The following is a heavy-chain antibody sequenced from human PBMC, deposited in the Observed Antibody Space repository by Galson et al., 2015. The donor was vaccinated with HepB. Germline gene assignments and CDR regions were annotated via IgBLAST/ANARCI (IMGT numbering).Heavy chain of an antibody. J-gene: IGHJ4*02. CDR3: TKPTPTNAILGCYYYDPTFDF. Sequence: QSGAEVKKPGESLKISCQGFGYSFTAYWIGWVRQVPGEGLEWMGIINPGDSDTRYSPSFPGQVTMSVDKSTRTAYLHWSSLRESDTAMYYSTKPTPTNAILGCYYYDPTFDFGDQGTLVTVSS. D-gene: IGHD3-9*01. CDR2: INPGDSDT. CDR1: GYSFTAYW. V-gene: IGHV5-51*01.